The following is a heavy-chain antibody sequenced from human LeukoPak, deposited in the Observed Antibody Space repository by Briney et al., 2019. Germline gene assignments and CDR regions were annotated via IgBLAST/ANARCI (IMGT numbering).Heavy chain of an antibody. D-gene: IGHD1-1*01. CDR3: LRDVHNWNDDY. CDR2: INPNNGDT. V-gene: IGHV1-2*02. J-gene: IGHJ4*02. Sequence: ASVKVSCMASGYTFTGYNIHWVRQAPGQELEWMGWINPNNGDTRYPQKFQGRVTLTRDTSITTAYMDLSRLTSDDTAVYYCLRDVHNWNDDYWGQGTLVTVSS. CDR1: GYTFTGYN.